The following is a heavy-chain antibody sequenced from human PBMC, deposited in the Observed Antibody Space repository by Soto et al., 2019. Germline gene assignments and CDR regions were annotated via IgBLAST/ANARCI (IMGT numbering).Heavy chain of an antibody. V-gene: IGHV5-51*01. Sequence: GESLKISCKGSGYSFTSYWIGWVRQMPGKGLEWMGIIYPGDSDTRYSPSFQGQVTISADKSISTAYLQWSSLKASDTAMYYCATHRRDIVLMVYEPYYYYGMDVWGQGTTVTVSS. CDR3: ATHRRDIVLMVYEPYYYYGMDV. J-gene: IGHJ6*02. CDR2: IYPGDSDT. CDR1: GYSFTSYW. D-gene: IGHD2-8*01.